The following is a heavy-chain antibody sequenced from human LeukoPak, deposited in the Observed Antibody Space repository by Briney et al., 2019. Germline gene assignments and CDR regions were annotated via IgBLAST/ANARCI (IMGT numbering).Heavy chain of an antibody. D-gene: IGHD2/OR15-2a*01. J-gene: IGHJ3*02. Sequence: GGSLRLSCAASAFSMNDFWMHWVRQGPGKGLEWVSRINKDATITTYADFVKGRFTVSRDNVKNMVYLDMNGLRGDDTAVYYCARSGIGRGFDIWGRGATVTVPS. CDR2: INKDATIT. CDR1: AFSMNDFW. V-gene: IGHV3-74*01. CDR3: ARSGIGRGFDI.